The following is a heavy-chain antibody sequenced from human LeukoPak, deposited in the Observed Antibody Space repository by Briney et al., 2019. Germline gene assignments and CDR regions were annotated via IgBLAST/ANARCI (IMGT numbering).Heavy chain of an antibody. CDR1: GFTFSSYS. V-gene: IGHV3-21*01. J-gene: IGHJ4*02. Sequence: PGGSLRLSCAASGFTFSSYSMNWVRQAPGKGLEWVSSISSSSSYIYYADSVKGRFTISRDNAKNSLYLQMNSLRAEDTAVYYCARDRGQFGSFDYWGQGTLVTVSS. CDR3: ARDRGQFGSFDY. D-gene: IGHD1-26*01. CDR2: ISSSSSYI.